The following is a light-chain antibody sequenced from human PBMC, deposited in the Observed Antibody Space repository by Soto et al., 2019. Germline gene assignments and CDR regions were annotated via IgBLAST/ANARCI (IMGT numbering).Light chain of an antibody. CDR3: QQRRIWPLT. J-gene: IGKJ4*01. V-gene: IGKV3-11*01. Sequence: IVLTQSPATLSLSLGERATLSCRASQSVSINLAWYQQKPGQPPRLLIYDASHRATGIPARFSGSGSGTDFTLTISSLEPEDFAVDYCQQRRIWPLTFGGGTKVEIK. CDR2: DAS. CDR1: QSVSIN.